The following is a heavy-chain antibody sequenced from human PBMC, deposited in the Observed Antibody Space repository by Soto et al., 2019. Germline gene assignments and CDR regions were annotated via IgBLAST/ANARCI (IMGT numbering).Heavy chain of an antibody. D-gene: IGHD6-13*01. J-gene: IGHJ4*02. CDR1: GFIVSSYA. V-gene: IGHV3-48*01. CDR2: SSASSTII. Sequence: EVQLVESGGGLVQTGESLRLSCAASGFIVSSYAMNWVRQVPGTGLEWVAYSSASSTIISYADSVKGRFTISRDNAKNSLSLQMNSLRAEDTAVYYCARVQQLVDYWGLGTLVTVSS. CDR3: ARVQQLVDY.